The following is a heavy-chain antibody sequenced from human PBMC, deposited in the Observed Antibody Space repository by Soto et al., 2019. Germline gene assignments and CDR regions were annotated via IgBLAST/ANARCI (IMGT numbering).Heavy chain of an antibody. Sequence: SVKVSCKASGGTFSSYTISWVRQAPGQGLEWMGRIIPILGIANYAQKFQGRVTITADKSTSTAYMELSSLRSEDTAVYYCARGSSSSLGYYYYMDVWGKGTTVTVSS. V-gene: IGHV1-69*02. CDR3: ARGSSSSLGYYYYMDV. CDR1: GGTFSSYT. CDR2: IIPILGIA. D-gene: IGHD6-6*01. J-gene: IGHJ6*03.